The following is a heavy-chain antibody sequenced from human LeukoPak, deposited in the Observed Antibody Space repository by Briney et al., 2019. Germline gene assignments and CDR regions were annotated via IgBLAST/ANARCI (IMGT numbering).Heavy chain of an antibody. V-gene: IGHV3-23*01. CDR1: GFTFSSCS. J-gene: IGHJ4*01. Sequence: PGGSLRPSCAASGFTFSSCSMGWVRQSPGMGLEWVSAISSGISTYYAGSVKGRFTISRDNSKNTLYLQMNSLRAEDTALYYCAKGSYEGVRTSDNWGQGTLVTVSS. CDR2: ISSGIST. CDR3: AKGSYEGVRTSDN. D-gene: IGHD3-16*01.